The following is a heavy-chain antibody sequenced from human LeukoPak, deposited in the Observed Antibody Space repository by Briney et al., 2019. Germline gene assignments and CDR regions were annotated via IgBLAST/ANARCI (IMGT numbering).Heavy chain of an antibody. CDR2: INPSGGST. J-gene: IGHJ4*02. CDR3: ARWTTTYLDY. CDR1: GYTFTNYY. Sequence: ASVKVSCKASGYTFTNYYIHWVRQAPGQGLEWMGIINPSGGSTNCAQKFQGRVTMTTDTSTITVYMELSSLRSEDTAVYYCARWTTTYLDYWGQGTLVTVSS. D-gene: IGHD4-11*01. V-gene: IGHV1-46*01.